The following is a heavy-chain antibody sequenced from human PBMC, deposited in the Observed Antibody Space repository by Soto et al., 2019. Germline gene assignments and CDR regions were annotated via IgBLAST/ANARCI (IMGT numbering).Heavy chain of an antibody. D-gene: IGHD5-18*01. V-gene: IGHV3-30-3*01. CDR3: ARDPLWGTAMVLWYFDL. Sequence: GGSLRLSCAASGFTFNNYAMHWVRRAPGKGLEWVALISYDGSNKYYADSVKGRFTISRDNSKNTLYLQMNSLRAEDTAVYYCARDPLWGTAMVLWYFDLWGRGTLVTVSS. CDR2: ISYDGSNK. CDR1: GFTFNNYA. J-gene: IGHJ2*01.